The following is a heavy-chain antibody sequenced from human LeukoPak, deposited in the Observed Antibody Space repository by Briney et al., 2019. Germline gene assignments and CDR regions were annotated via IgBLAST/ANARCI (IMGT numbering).Heavy chain of an antibody. Sequence: GGSLRLSCAASGFSFSNYWMSWVRQAPGKGLEWVANINQDGSVKSSVGSVKGRFTISRDNAKNTLYLQMNSLRAEDTAVYYCAKNKQWLFDYWGQGSLVTVSS. D-gene: IGHD6-19*01. V-gene: IGHV3-7*05. J-gene: IGHJ4*02. CDR1: GFSFSNYW. CDR2: INQDGSVK. CDR3: AKNKQWLFDY.